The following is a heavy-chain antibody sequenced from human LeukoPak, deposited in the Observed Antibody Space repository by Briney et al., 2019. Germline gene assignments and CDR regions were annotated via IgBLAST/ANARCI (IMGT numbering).Heavy chain of an antibody. CDR2: IRSKADSYTT. CDR1: GFTLSGAA. CDR3: RAAVAGDYFDL. V-gene: IGHV3-73*01. J-gene: IGHJ2*01. Sequence: GGSLRLSCAASGFTLSGAAMHWVRQASGKGLEWLGRIRSKADSYTTAYAASVKGRFTVSRDDSKNTAYLQMNSLKTEDTAVYYCRAAVAGDYFDLWGRGTLVTVSS. D-gene: IGHD6-19*01.